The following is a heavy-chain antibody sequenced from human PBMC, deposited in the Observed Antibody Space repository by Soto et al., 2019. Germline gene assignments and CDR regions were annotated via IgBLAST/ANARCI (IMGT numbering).Heavy chain of an antibody. V-gene: IGHV3-7*01. Sequence: GGSLRLSCAASGYTFSTYTMSWVRRAPGKGLEWVANIKQDGSEKYYVDSVKGRFTISRDNSKNTLYLQMNSLRAEDTAVYYCAKDYGDHFDYWGQGTLVTGSS. D-gene: IGHD4-17*01. CDR2: IKQDGSEK. CDR1: GYTFSTYT. J-gene: IGHJ4*02. CDR3: AKDYGDHFDY.